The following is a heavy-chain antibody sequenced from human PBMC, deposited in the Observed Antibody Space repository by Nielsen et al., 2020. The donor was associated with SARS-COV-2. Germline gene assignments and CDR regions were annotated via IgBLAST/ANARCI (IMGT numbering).Heavy chain of an antibody. V-gene: IGHV3-53*01. CDR2: FYSGGTT. Sequence: GESLKISCAASGFIVSNKYMNWVRQAPGKGLEWVSVFYSGGTTLYADSVKGRFTISRDNSIHTVYLQMNSLRAEDTAVYYCAKPFTSSWYYFDNWGQGTLVTVSS. CDR3: AKPFTSSWYYFDN. D-gene: IGHD6-13*01. J-gene: IGHJ4*02. CDR1: GFIVSNKY.